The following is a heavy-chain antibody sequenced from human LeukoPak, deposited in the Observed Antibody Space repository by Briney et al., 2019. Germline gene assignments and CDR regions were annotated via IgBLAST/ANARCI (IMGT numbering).Heavy chain of an antibody. V-gene: IGHV4-31*03. Sequence: PSETLSLTCTVSGGSISSGGYYWSWIRQHPGKGLEWIGYIYYSGSTYYNPSLRGRVTISIDTSKNQFSLKLTSVTAADTAVYYCARGSNWNYGPPFDYWGQGTLVTVSS. J-gene: IGHJ4*02. CDR1: GGSISSGGYY. D-gene: IGHD1-7*01. CDR3: ARGSNWNYGPPFDY. CDR2: IYYSGST.